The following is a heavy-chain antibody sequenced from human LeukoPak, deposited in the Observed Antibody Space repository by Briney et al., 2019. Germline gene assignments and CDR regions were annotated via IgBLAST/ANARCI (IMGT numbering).Heavy chain of an antibody. CDR1: VGTFSTYA. J-gene: IGHJ5*02. CDR2: ILSIIGIV. V-gene: IGHV1-69*04. Sequence: GASVKVSCQASVGTFSTYAIRWVRQAPGQGLEWMGRILSIIGIVNYAQKFQGRVTITADMSTSTVYMEMSSLRSEDTAVYYCARAGSCNGGSCSGRLDPWGQGTLVTVSS. CDR3: ARAGSCNGGSCSGRLDP. D-gene: IGHD2-15*01.